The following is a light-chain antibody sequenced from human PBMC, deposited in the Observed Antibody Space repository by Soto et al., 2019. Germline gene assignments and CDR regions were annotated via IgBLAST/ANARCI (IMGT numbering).Light chain of an antibody. V-gene: IGKV3-11*01. CDR2: DAS. Sequence: EIVVTQSPATLSLSPGERTTLSCRVSQTVSSYLAWYQQRPGQAPRLLIYDASNRATGIPARFSGSGAGTDFTLTFSSLEPEDFAVYYCQERSNWPHTFGQGTNLEIK. CDR3: QERSNWPHT. CDR1: QTVSSY. J-gene: IGKJ2*01.